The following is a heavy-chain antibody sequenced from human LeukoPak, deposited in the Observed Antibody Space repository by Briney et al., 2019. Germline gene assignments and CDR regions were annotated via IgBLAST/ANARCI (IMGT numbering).Heavy chain of an antibody. J-gene: IGHJ5*02. CDR2: ISYDGSNK. CDR1: VFTFSSYS. CDR3: ATRESRFIAVAGTWFDP. Sequence: GGSLRLSCAASVFTFSSYSMHWVRQAPGKGLEWVAVISYDGSNKYYADSVKGRFTISRDNSKNTLYLQMNSLRAEDTAVYYCATRESRFIAVAGTWFDPWGQGTLVTVSS. V-gene: IGHV3-30-3*01. D-gene: IGHD6-19*01.